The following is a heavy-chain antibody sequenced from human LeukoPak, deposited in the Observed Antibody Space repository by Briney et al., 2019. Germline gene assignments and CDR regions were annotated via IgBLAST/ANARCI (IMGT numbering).Heavy chain of an antibody. V-gene: IGHV5-51*01. D-gene: IGHD3-22*01. Sequence: GEXLKISYKGSGYSFTSYWIGWVRQMAGKGLEWMGIIYPGDSDTRYSTSFQGQVTISADKSISTAYLQWSSLKASDTAMYYCARRHYYDSSGYYYGYWGQGTLVTVSS. CDR2: IYPGDSDT. CDR1: GYSFTSYW. J-gene: IGHJ4*02. CDR3: ARRHYYDSSGYYYGY.